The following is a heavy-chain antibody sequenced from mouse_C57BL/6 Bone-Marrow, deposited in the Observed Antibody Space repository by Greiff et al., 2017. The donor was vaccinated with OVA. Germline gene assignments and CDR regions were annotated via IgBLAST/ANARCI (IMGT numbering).Heavy chain of an antibody. Sequence: ESGPGLVKPSQSLSLTCSVTGYSITSGYYWNWIRQFPGNKLEWMGYISYDGSNNYNPSLKNRIPITRDTSKNQFFLKLNSVPTEDTATYSCARNVPYYGSSSWFAYWGQGTLVTVSA. J-gene: IGHJ3*01. D-gene: IGHD1-1*01. CDR3: ARNVPYYGSSSWFAY. V-gene: IGHV3-6*01. CDR1: GYSITSGYY. CDR2: ISYDGSN.